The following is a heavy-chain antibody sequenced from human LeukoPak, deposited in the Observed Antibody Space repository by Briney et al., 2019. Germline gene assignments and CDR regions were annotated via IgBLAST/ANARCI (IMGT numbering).Heavy chain of an antibody. CDR3: ARILYSNYDYGMDV. V-gene: IGHV4-31*03. D-gene: IGHD4-11*01. J-gene: IGHJ6*02. CDR2: IYYSGST. CDR1: GGSISSGGYS. Sequence: SETLSLTCTVSGGSISSGGYSWSWIRQHPGKGLEWIGYIYYSGSTYYNPSLKSRVTISVDTSKNQFSLKLSSVTAADTAVYYCARILYSNYDYGMDVWGQGTTVTVSS.